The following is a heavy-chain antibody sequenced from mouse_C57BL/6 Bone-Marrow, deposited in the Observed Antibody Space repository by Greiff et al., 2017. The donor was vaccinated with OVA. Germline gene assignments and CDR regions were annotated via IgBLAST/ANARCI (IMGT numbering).Heavy chain of an antibody. J-gene: IGHJ3*01. CDR3: ARGGYYDYDVAWFAY. Sequence: EVKLQQSGPELVKPGDSVKISCKASGYSFTGYFMNWVMQSHGKSLEWIGRINPYNGDTFYNQKFKGKATLTVDKSSSTAHMELRRLTSEDSAVYYCARGGYYDYDVAWFAYWGQGTLVTVSA. V-gene: IGHV1-20*01. D-gene: IGHD2-4*01. CDR2: INPYNGDT. CDR1: GYSFTGYF.